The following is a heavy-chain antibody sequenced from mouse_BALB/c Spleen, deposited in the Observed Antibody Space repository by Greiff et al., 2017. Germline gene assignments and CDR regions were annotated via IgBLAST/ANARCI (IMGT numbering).Heavy chain of an antibody. Sequence: QVQLQQSGAELMKPGASVKISCKATGYTFSSYWIEWVKQRPGHGLEWIGEILPGSGSTNYNEKFKGKATFTADTSSNTAYMQLSSLTSEDSAVYYCARDYGSSYEDFDYWGQGTTLTVSS. CDR3: ARDYGSSYEDFDY. J-gene: IGHJ2*01. CDR2: ILPGSGST. CDR1: GYTFSSYW. V-gene: IGHV1-9*01. D-gene: IGHD1-1*01.